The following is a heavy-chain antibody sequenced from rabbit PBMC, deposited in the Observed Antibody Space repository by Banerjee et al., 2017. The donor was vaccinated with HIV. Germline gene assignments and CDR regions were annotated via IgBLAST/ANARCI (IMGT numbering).Heavy chain of an antibody. Sequence: QEQLEESWGGLVQPEGSLTLTCTASGFSFSNKYVMCWVRQAPGKGLEWIECINTSSGNTVYATWAKGRFTISKTSWTTVTLQMTSLTAADTATYFCERDLSGVIGWNLNLWGPGTLVNVS. V-gene: IGHV1S45*01. CDR2: INTSSGNT. CDR3: ERDLSGVIGWNLNL. D-gene: IGHD1-1*01. CDR1: GFSFSNKYV. J-gene: IGHJ4*01.